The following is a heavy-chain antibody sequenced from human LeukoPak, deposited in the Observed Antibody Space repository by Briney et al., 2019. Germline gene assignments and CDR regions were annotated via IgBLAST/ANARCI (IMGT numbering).Heavy chain of an antibody. V-gene: IGHV3-30*03. Sequence: GGSLRLSCEVSGFTFSSYVMHWVRQAPGKGLEWVAVILHDGSHKYYADSVKGRFTISRDNSKNTLYLQMNSLRAEDTAVYYCARDPGIVVVITTGFGDYWGQGTLVTVSS. CDR3: ARDPGIVVVITTGFGDY. D-gene: IGHD3-22*01. CDR1: GFTFSSYV. J-gene: IGHJ4*02. CDR2: ILHDGSHK.